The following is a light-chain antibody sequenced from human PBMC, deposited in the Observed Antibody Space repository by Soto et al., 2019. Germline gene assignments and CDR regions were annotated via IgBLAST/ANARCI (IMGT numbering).Light chain of an antibody. Sequence: QSALTQPRSVSGSPGQSVTISCTGTSSDVGAYNYVAWYQQQPGKAPKLMIYDVNKWPSGVPDRFSGSKSGNTASLTISGLQAEDEADYYCCSYAGSYTWVFGGGTKLTV. CDR2: DVN. V-gene: IGLV2-11*01. CDR3: CSYAGSYTWV. J-gene: IGLJ3*02. CDR1: SSDVGAYNY.